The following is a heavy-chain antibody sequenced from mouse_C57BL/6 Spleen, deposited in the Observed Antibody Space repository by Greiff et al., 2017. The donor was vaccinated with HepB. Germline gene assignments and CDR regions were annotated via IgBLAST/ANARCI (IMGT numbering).Heavy chain of an antibody. Sequence: EVKLQESGPELVKPGASVKMSCKASGYTFTDYNMHWVKQSHGKSLEWIGYINPNNGGTSYNQKFKGKATLTVNKSSSTAYMELRSLTSEDSAVYYCARGRVYYDYYYAMDYWGQGTSVTVSS. CDR2: INPNNGGT. V-gene: IGHV1-22*01. J-gene: IGHJ4*01. D-gene: IGHD2-4*01. CDR3: ARGRVYYDYYYAMDY. CDR1: GYTFTDYN.